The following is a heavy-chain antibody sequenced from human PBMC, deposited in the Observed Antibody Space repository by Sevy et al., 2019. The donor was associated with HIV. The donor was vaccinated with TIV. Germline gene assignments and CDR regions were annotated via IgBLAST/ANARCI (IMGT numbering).Heavy chain of an antibody. D-gene: IGHD3-22*01. CDR3: ARDPRRYYDSSGLYYYYGMDV. CDR2: ISSSSSTI. Sequence: GGSLRLSCAASGFTFSSYSMNWVRQAPGKGLEWVSYISSSSSTIYYADSVKGRFTISRDNAKNSLYLQMNSLRAEDTAVYYCARDPRRYYDSSGLYYYYGMDVWGQGTTVTVSS. J-gene: IGHJ6*02. CDR1: GFTFSSYS. V-gene: IGHV3-48*01.